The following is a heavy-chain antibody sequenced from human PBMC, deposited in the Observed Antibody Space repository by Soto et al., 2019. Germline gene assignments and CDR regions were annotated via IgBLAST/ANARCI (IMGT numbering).Heavy chain of an antibody. CDR3: ARGYCTTTICDPWFDP. V-gene: IGHV5-51*01. CDR2: IYPGDSDT. Sequence: LKISCTGVVYSFTSYWIGWVRQMPGKGLEWMGIIYPGDSDTRYSPSFQGQVTISADKSITTAYLQWSSLKASDTAMYYCARGYCTTTICDPWFDPWGQGTLVTVSS. J-gene: IGHJ5*02. D-gene: IGHD2-2*01. CDR1: VYSFTSYW.